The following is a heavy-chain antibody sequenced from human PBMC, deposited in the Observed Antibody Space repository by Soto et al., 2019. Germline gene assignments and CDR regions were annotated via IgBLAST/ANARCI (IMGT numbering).Heavy chain of an antibody. CDR3: AKQPGVAATPFDYYYGMDV. CDR1: GFTFSSYG. CDR2: ISYDGSNK. Sequence: GGSLRLSCAASGFTFSSYGMHWVRQAPGKGLEWVAVISYDGSNKYYADSVKGRFTISRDNSKNTLYLQMNSLRAEDTAVYYCAKQPGVAATPFDYYYGMDVWGQGTTVTISS. V-gene: IGHV3-30*18. J-gene: IGHJ6*02. D-gene: IGHD2-15*01.